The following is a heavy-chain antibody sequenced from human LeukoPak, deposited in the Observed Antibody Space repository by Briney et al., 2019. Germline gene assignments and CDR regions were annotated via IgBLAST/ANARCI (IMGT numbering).Heavy chain of an antibody. V-gene: IGHV7-4-1*01. Sequence: ASVTVSCKASGYTFTTYAMNWVRQAPGQGLEGMGLSNTNTGNPTYAQSFTGRFVFSLDTSVSTVDLQIYSLQSEDTAVYYCARARGCSGGNCYSEYWGQGTLVTVAS. D-gene: IGHD2-15*01. CDR1: GYTFTTYA. J-gene: IGHJ4*02. CDR3: ARARGCSGGNCYSEY. CDR2: SNTNTGNP.